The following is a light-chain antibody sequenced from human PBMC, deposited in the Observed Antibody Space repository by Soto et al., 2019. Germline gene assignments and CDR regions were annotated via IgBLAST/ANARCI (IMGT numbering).Light chain of an antibody. CDR2: AAS. Sequence: AIQMTQSPSSLSTSVGDRVTITCRAIQGIRNDLDWFQQKPGKAPKLLIYAASNLQSGVPARFSGSGSGTDFTLTISSLQPEEFATYYCQQKYVXPFTGVPGTKVX. V-gene: IGKV1-6*01. CDR3: QQKYVXPFT. J-gene: IGKJ3*01. CDR1: QGIRND.